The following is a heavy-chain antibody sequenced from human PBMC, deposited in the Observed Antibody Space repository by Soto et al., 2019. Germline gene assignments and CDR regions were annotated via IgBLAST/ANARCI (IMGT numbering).Heavy chain of an antibody. CDR3: AKDVDRILAYAFDI. CDR1: GFTFSSCA. D-gene: IGHD5-12*01. V-gene: IGHV3-23*01. J-gene: IGHJ3*02. CDR2: ISGSGGST. Sequence: HPGGSLRLSCAASGFTFSSCAMSWVRQAPGKGLEWVSAISGSGGSTYYADSVKGRFTISRDNSKNTLYLQMNSLRAEDTAVYYCAKDVDRILAYAFDIWGQGTMVTVSS.